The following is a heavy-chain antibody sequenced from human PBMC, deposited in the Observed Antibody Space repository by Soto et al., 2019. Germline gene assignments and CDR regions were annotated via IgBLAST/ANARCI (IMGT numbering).Heavy chain of an antibody. Sequence: SVTLSLTCGLSGSLPVGSLSTYFWTWIRQPPGKGLEWIGEINHSGSPNYSPSLRGRVTISLDTSKKQFSLNLSAVTAADTAVYFCARARFSQWSQDYYGLDVWGQGTTVTVSS. J-gene: IGHJ6*02. CDR1: GSLPVGSLSTYF. CDR3: ARARFSQWSQDYYGLDV. CDR2: INHSGSP. D-gene: IGHD3-3*01. V-gene: IGHV4-34*01.